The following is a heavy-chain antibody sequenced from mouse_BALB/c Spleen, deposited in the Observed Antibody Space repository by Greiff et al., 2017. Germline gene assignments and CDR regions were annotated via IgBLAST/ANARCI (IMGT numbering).Heavy chain of an antibody. D-gene: IGHD2-3*01. J-gene: IGHJ3*01. V-gene: IGHV1S135*01. CDR2: IDPYNGGT. CDR3: ATDGYYGGFAY. CDR1: GYAFTSYN. Sequence: EVKLQESGPELVKPGASVKVSCKASGYAFTSYNMYWVKQSHGKSLEWIGYIDPYNGGTSYNQKFKGKATLTVDKSSSTAYMHLNSLTSEDSAVYYCATDGYYGGFAYWGQGTLVTVSA.